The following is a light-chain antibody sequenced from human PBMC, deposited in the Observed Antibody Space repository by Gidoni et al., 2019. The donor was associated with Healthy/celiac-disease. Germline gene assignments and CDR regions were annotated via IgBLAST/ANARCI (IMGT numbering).Light chain of an antibody. CDR1: QSISSY. CDR3: QQSYSTPPK. J-gene: IGKJ4*02. Sequence: DIQMPSSPSSLSASVGDRVTITCRTSQSISSYLNWYQQKPGKAPKLLIYAASSLQSGVPSRFSGSGSGTDFTLTISSLQPEDFATYYCQQSYSTPPKFGGGTKVEIK. V-gene: IGKV1-39*01. CDR2: AAS.